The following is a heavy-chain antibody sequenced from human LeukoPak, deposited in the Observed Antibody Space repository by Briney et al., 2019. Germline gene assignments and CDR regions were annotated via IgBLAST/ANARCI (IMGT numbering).Heavy chain of an antibody. D-gene: IGHD2-2*01. CDR3: ARGAVPAARFDP. J-gene: IGHJ5*02. CDR2: IYYSGST. Sequence: SETLSLTCTVSGGSISSSSYYWGWIRQPPGKGLEWIGSIYYSGSTYYNPSLKSRVTISVDTSKNQFSLKLSSVTPADTAVYYCARGAVPAARFDPWGQGTLVTVSS. V-gene: IGHV4-39*01. CDR1: GGSISSSSYY.